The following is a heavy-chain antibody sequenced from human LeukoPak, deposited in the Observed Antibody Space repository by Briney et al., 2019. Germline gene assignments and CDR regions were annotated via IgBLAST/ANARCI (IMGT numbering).Heavy chain of an antibody. CDR1: GFTFSSYA. D-gene: IGHD3-22*01. J-gene: IGHJ4*02. CDR2: ISGSGGST. Sequence: TGGSLRLSCAASGFTFSSYAMSWVRQAPGKGLEWVSAISGSGGSTYYADSVKGRFTISRDNSKNTLYLQMNSLRAEDTAVYYCAKDPNYYDSSGYYDYWGQGTLVTVSS. V-gene: IGHV3-23*01. CDR3: AKDPNYYDSSGYYDY.